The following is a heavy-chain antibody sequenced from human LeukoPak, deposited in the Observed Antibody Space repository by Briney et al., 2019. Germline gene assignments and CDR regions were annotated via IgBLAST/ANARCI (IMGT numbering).Heavy chain of an antibody. J-gene: IGHJ4*02. D-gene: IGHD2/OR15-2a*01. CDR1: GGSFSSGSYY. Sequence: PSQTLSLTCAVSGGSFSSGSYYWSWIRHQPGKGLEWLACISYSGIAYYNPSLKSRLTISVDTSKNQFSLELSSVTAADTALYYCARVLYDYYFDYWGQGTLVTVSS. CDR3: ARVLYDYYFDY. V-gene: IGHV4-31*11. CDR2: ISYSGIA.